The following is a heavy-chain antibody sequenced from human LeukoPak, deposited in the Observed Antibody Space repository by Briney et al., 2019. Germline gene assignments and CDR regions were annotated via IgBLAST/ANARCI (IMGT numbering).Heavy chain of an antibody. D-gene: IGHD2-15*01. CDR3: TTRSEDAFDI. V-gene: IGHV3-15*01. CDR1: GFTFSNAW. Sequence: GGALRLSCAASGFTFSNAWMSWVRQAPGKGLEWVGRIKSNTDGGTTDYAAPVKGRFTISRDDSKNTLYLQMNSLKTEDTAVYYCTTRSEDAFDIWGQGTMVTVSS. CDR2: IKSNTDGGTT. J-gene: IGHJ3*02.